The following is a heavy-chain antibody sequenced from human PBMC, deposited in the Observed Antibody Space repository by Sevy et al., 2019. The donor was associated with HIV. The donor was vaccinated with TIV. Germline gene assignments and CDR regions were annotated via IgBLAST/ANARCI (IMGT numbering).Heavy chain of an antibody. J-gene: IGHJ6*02. CDR3: ARDLRQWLGKYYYYYGMDV. V-gene: IGHV4-59*01. CDR1: GGSISSYY. CDR2: IYYSGST. Sequence: SETLSLTCTVSGGSISSYYWSWIRQPPGKGLEWIGYIYYSGSTNYNPSLKSRVTISVDTSKNQFSLKLSSVTAADTAVYYCARDLRQWLGKYYYYYGMDVWGQGTTVTVSS. D-gene: IGHD6-19*01.